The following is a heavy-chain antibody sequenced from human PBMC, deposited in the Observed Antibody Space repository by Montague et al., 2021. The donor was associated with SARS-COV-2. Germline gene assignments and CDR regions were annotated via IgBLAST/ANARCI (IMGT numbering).Heavy chain of an antibody. V-gene: IGHV4-31*03. CDR3: VTRPYDGTGPFNY. CDR1: GASISTGPFY. CDR2: IYYSGST. D-gene: IGHD3-10*01. J-gene: IGHJ4*02. Sequence: TLSLTCTVSGASISTGPFYWSWIRQYPGKGLEWIGYIYYSGSTYYNPSLKSRITMSVDPSKNQFSLTLSSVTAAATAIYYCVTRPYDGTGPFNYWGQGTLVTVSS.